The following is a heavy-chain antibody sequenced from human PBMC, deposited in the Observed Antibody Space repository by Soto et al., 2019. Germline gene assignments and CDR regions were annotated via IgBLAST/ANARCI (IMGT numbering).Heavy chain of an antibody. D-gene: IGHD6-19*01. CDR2: ISRSGSNI. V-gene: IGHV3-48*02. Sequence: PGGSLRLSCAASGFTFTTYSMNWVRQAPGKGLEWVSYISRSGSNIHYADAVKGRFTISRDNAKNSLYLQMNSLRDEDTAVYYCARALSSGWSGRSSDCWGQGTLVTVSS. CDR3: ARALSSGWSGRSSDC. CDR1: GFTFTTYS. J-gene: IGHJ4*02.